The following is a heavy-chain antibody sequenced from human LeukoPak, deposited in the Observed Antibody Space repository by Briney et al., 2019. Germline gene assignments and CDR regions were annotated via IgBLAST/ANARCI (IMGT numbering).Heavy chain of an antibody. CDR2: IRGSGCST. V-gene: IGHV3-23*01. CDR1: GFTFTSYA. CDR3: AKEISAGYCSGGSCYPVRYFDY. J-gene: IGHJ4*02. D-gene: IGHD2-15*01. Sequence: PGVSLRLSCAASGFTFTSYAMSWLRRAPGKALEWVSAIRGSGCSTHYADSVKGLFTISRDNSKNSLYLQMNSLRAEDTAVYYCAKEISAGYCSGGSCYPVRYFDYWGQGTLVTVSS.